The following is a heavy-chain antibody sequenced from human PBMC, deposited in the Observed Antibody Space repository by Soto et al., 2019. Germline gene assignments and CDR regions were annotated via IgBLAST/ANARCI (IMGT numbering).Heavy chain of an antibody. Sequence: SETLSLTCTVSGGSISSYYWSWIRQPPGKGLEWFGYIYYSGSTYYNPSLKSRVTISVDTSKNQFSLKLSSVTAADTAVYYCARDEVVPAAPRYYYYYYGMDVWGQGTTVTVSS. CDR1: GGSISSYY. CDR3: ARDEVVPAAPRYYYYYYGMDV. J-gene: IGHJ6*02. CDR2: IYYSGST. D-gene: IGHD2-2*01. V-gene: IGHV4-59*12.